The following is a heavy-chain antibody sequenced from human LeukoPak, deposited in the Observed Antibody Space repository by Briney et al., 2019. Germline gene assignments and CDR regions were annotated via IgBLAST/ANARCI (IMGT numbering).Heavy chain of an antibody. D-gene: IGHD3-22*01. CDR2: ISGSGGST. CDR1: GFTFSSYA. V-gene: IGHV3-23*01. Sequence: GGSLRLSCAASGFTFSSYAMSWVRQAPGKGLEWVSAISGSGGSTYYADSVKGRFTISRDNSKNTLYLQMNSLRAEDTAVYYCAKGGRGSAAVVAPRSFDIWGQGTMVTVSS. CDR3: AKGGRGSAAVVAPRSFDI. J-gene: IGHJ3*02.